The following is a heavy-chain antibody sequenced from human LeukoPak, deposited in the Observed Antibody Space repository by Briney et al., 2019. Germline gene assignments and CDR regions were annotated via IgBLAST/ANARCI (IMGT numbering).Heavy chain of an antibody. V-gene: IGHV3-48*04. J-gene: IGHJ3*02. CDR2: ISSSSSTI. D-gene: IGHD2-15*01. Sequence: GGSLRLSCAASGFTFSSYGMHWVRQAPGKGLEWVSYISSSSSTIYYADSVKGRFTISRDNAKNSLYLQMNSLRAEDTAVYYCAREVVVAATHDAFDIWGQGTMVTVSS. CDR1: GFTFSSYG. CDR3: AREVVVAATHDAFDI.